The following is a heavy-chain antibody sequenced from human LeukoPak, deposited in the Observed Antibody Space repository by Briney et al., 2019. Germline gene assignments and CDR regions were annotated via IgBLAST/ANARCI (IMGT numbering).Heavy chain of an antibody. J-gene: IGHJ4*02. CDR3: ARGGTSGYSSTRHFWGGNYYFDY. V-gene: IGHV3-7*01. CDR1: GFTFDDYW. Sequence: PGGSLRLSCGASGFTFDDYWMSWVRRAPGQGLEWVANINQDGSEKYYLDSAKGRFTISRDNARNSLYLQVNSLRAEDTAVYYCARGGTSGYSSTRHFWGGNYYFDYWGQGSLVTVSS. CDR2: INQDGSEK. D-gene: IGHD2-2*01.